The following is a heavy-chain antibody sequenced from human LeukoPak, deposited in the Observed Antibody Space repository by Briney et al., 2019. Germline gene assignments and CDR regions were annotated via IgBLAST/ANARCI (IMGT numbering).Heavy chain of an antibody. Sequence: KPSQTLSLTCTVSGGSISSGGYYWSWIRQHPGKGLEWIGYIYYSGSTYYNPSLKSRVTISVDTSKNQFSPKLSSVTAADTAVYYCARVGTVTKVFDYWGQGTLVTVSS. CDR3: ARVGTVTKVFDY. D-gene: IGHD4-17*01. V-gene: IGHV4-31*03. J-gene: IGHJ4*02. CDR2: IYYSGST. CDR1: GGSISSGGYY.